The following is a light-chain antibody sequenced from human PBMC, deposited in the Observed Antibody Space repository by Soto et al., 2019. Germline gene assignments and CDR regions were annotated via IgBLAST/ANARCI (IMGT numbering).Light chain of an antibody. J-gene: IGKJ1*01. CDR1: QSINSN. CDR3: EQYGNWPRT. Sequence: EIMMTQSPATLSVSPGARATLSCRASQSINSNLAWYQQKPGQAPRLLIYRASTRAANIPARFSGSGSGTEFTLTISSLQSEDCAVYYCEQYGNWPRTFGQGTKVEIK. V-gene: IGKV3-15*01. CDR2: RAS.